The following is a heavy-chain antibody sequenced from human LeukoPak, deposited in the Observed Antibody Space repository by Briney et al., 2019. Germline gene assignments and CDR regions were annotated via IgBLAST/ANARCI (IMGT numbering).Heavy chain of an antibody. D-gene: IGHD2-15*01. CDR3: AKFAQRYCSGGSCHPFDY. CDR2: ISYDGSNK. Sequence: GGSLRLSCAASGFTFSSYAMHWVRQAPGKGLEWVAVISYDGSNKYYADSVKGRFTISRDNSKNTLYLQMNSLRAEDTAIYHCAKFAQRYCSGGSCHPFDYWGQGTLVTVSS. V-gene: IGHV3-30*04. CDR1: GFTFSSYA. J-gene: IGHJ4*02.